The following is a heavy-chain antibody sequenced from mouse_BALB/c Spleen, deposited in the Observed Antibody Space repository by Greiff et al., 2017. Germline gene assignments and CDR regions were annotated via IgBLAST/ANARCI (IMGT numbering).Heavy chain of an antibody. J-gene: IGHJ2*01. V-gene: IGHV5-6-5*01. CDR3: ARSYYYGSSHFDY. Sequence: EVQRVESGGGLVKPGGSLKLSCAASGFTFSSYAMSWVRQTPEKRLEWVASISSGGSTYYPDSVKGRFTISRDNARNILYLQMSSLRSEDTAMYYCARSYYYGSSHFDYWGQGTTLTVSS. D-gene: IGHD1-1*01. CDR1: GFTFSSYA. CDR2: ISSGGST.